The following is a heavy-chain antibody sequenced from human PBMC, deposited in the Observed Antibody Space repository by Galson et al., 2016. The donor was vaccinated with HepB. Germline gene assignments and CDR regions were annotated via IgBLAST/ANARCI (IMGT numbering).Heavy chain of an antibody. CDR1: GFSLSNARMG. Sequence: PALVKPTQTLTLTCTVSGFSLSNARMGVSWIRQPPGKALEWLAHTFSNDEKSYSTSLKSRLTISKDTSKSQVVLTMTNMDPVDTATYYCARILMRYDFWGGSHYGLDVWGQGTTITVAS. V-gene: IGHV2-26*01. J-gene: IGHJ6*02. D-gene: IGHD3-3*01. CDR3: ARILMRYDFWGGSHYGLDV. CDR2: TFSNDEK.